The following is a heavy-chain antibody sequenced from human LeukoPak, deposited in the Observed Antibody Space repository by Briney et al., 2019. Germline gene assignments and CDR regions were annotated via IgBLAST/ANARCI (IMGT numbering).Heavy chain of an antibody. J-gene: IGHJ4*02. V-gene: IGHV4-4*07. CDR1: GGSISSYY. CDR3: AREGSSPGYFDY. Sequence: SETLSLTCTVSGGSISSYYWSWIRQPAGKGLEWVGRIYTSGSTNYNPSLKSRVTMSVDTSKNQFSLKLSSVTAADTAVYYCAREGSSPGYFDYWGQGTLVTVSS. D-gene: IGHD6-6*01. CDR2: IYTSGST.